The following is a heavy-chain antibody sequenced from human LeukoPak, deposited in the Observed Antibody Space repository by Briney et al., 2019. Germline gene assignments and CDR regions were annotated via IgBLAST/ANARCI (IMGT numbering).Heavy chain of an antibody. Sequence: KPSETLSLTCTVSGGSISSYYWSWIRQPPGKGLEWIEYIYYSGSTNYNPSLKGRVTISVDTSKNQFSLKLSSVTAADTAVYYCASTDILTGTTFDYWGQGTLVTVSS. V-gene: IGHV4-59*01. D-gene: IGHD3-9*01. CDR1: GGSISSYY. J-gene: IGHJ4*02. CDR2: IYYSGST. CDR3: ASTDILTGTTFDY.